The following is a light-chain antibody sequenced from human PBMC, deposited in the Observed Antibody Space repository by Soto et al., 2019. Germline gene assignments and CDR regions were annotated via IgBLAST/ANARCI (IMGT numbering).Light chain of an antibody. J-gene: IGKJ4*01. CDR1: QTVSSGF. CDR3: HQYYSSPTT. Sequence: EMVLTQSPGTLSVSPGGRATVSCRASQTVSSGFLAWYQQKVGQAPRLLIYGASTRATGIPDRFSGSGSGTDFTLTIARLEPEDFAVYYCHQYYSSPTTFGGGTKVDIK. V-gene: IGKV3-20*01. CDR2: GAS.